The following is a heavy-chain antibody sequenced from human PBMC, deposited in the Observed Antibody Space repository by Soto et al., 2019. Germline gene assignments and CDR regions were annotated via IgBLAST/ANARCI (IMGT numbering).Heavy chain of an antibody. CDR2: IYYSGST. Sequence: SETLSLTCTVSGGSISSYYWSWIRQPPGKGLEWIGYIYYSGSTNYNPSLKSRVTISVDTSKNQFSLKLSSVTAADTAVYYCARCITGTPNWFDPWGQGTLVTVSS. CDR3: ARCITGTPNWFDP. D-gene: IGHD1-20*01. CDR1: GGSISSYY. J-gene: IGHJ5*02. V-gene: IGHV4-59*01.